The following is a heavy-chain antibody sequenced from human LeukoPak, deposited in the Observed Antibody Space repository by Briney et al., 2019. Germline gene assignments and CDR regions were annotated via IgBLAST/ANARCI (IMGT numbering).Heavy chain of an antibody. Sequence: PSETLSLTCTVSGGSISSGGYYWSWIRQHPGKGLEWIGYIYYSGSTYYNPSLKSRVAISVDTSKNQFSLRLSSVTAADTAIYYCARAVSGRFDYWGQGTLVTVSS. D-gene: IGHD6-19*01. CDR1: GGSISSGGYY. CDR3: ARAVSGRFDY. V-gene: IGHV4-31*03. J-gene: IGHJ4*02. CDR2: IYYSGST.